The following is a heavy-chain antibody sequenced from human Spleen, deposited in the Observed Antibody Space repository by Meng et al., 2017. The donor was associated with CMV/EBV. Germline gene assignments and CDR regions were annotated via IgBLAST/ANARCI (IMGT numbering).Heavy chain of an antibody. J-gene: IGHJ6*01. D-gene: IGHD3-10*01. Sequence: GEPLKISCVASGFTFSTYSMKWVRQAPGKGLEWVSSITSSSSQTHYADSVKGRFTISRDNAKNSVYLQMNSLGAEDTAVYYCARPQESPRVWGQGTTVTVSS. CDR2: ITSSSSQT. CDR3: ARPQESPRV. CDR1: GFTFSTYS. V-gene: IGHV3-21*06.